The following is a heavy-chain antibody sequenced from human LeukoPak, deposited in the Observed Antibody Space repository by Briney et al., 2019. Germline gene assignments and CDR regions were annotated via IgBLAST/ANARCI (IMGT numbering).Heavy chain of an antibody. CDR2: INTNTGNP. CDR1: GYTFTSYA. Sequence: ASVKVSCKTSGYTFTSYAMNWVRQAPGQGLEWMGWINTNTGNPTYAQGFTGRFVFSLDTSVSTAYLQISSLKAEDTAVYSCARDGPIAVAGTCYYWGQGTLVTVSS. CDR3: ARDGPIAVAGTCYY. D-gene: IGHD6-19*01. V-gene: IGHV7-4-1*02. J-gene: IGHJ4*02.